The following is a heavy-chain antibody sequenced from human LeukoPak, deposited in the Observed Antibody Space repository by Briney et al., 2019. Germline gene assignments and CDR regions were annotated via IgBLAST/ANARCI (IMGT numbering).Heavy chain of an antibody. D-gene: IGHD5-24*01. J-gene: IGHJ4*02. Sequence: SVKVSCKASGGTFSSYAISWVRQAPGQGLEWMGRIIPILGIANYAQKFQGRVTITADKSTSTAYMELSSLRSEDTAVYYCARESRDGYNYGVDYWGQGTLVTVSS. CDR3: ARESRDGYNYGVDY. CDR1: GGTFSSYA. V-gene: IGHV1-69*04. CDR2: IIPILGIA.